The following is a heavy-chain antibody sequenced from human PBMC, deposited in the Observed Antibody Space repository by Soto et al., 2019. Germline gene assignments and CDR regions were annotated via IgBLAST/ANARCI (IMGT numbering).Heavy chain of an antibody. CDR3: ARDTLTDYGDYYYYYYYMDV. D-gene: IGHD4-17*01. CDR1: GFTFSSYW. V-gene: IGHV3-7*01. J-gene: IGHJ6*03. Sequence: GGSLRLSCAASGFTFSSYWMSWVRQAPGKGLEWVANIKQDGSEKYYVDSVKGRFTISRDNAKNSLYLQMNSLRAEDMAVYYCARDTLTDYGDYYYYYYYMDVWGKGTTVTVSS. CDR2: IKQDGSEK.